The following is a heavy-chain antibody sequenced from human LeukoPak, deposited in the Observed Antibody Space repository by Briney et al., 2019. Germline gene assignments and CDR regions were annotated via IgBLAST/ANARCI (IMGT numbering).Heavy chain of an antibody. J-gene: IGHJ4*02. CDR1: GGSFSGYY. Sequence: SETLSLTCAVYGGSFSGYYWSWIRQPPGKGLEWIGEINHSGSTNYNPSLKSRVTISVDTSKNQFSLNLSSVTAADTAVYYCARGGYSGKDYNNWGQGTLVTVSS. V-gene: IGHV4-34*01. CDR2: INHSGST. D-gene: IGHD5-12*01. CDR3: ARGGYSGKDYNN.